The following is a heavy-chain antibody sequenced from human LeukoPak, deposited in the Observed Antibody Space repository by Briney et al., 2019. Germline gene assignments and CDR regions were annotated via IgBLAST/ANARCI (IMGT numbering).Heavy chain of an antibody. D-gene: IGHD6-19*01. V-gene: IGHV3-21*01. CDR1: GFTFSSSS. Sequence: KSGGSLRLSCAASGFTFSSSSMNWVRQAPGKGLEWVSSISSSSSYIYYADSVKGRFTISRDNAKNSLYLQMNSLRAEDTAMYYCARDRIAVAPVYGMDVWGQGTTVTVSS. CDR2: ISSSSSYI. J-gene: IGHJ6*02. CDR3: ARDRIAVAPVYGMDV.